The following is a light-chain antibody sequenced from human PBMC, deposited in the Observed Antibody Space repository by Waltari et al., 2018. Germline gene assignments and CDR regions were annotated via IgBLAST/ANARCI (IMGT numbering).Light chain of an antibody. V-gene: IGKV1-33*01. CDR1: QDISNY. CDR2: DAS. Sequence: IQMTQSPSSLSASVGDRVTITSQASQDISNYLNWYQPKPGKAPKLLIYDASNLETGVPSRFRGSGAGTEVTFTISSRQPEDIATYYCQRYNNIPTHRSAFGQGTRLEIK. CDR3: QRYNNIPTHRSA. J-gene: IGKJ5*01.